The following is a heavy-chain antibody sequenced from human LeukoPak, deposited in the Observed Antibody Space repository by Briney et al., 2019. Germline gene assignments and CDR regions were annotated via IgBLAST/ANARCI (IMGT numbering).Heavy chain of an antibody. V-gene: IGHV3-30-3*01. CDR2: ISYDGSNK. D-gene: IGHD6-13*01. J-gene: IGHJ4*02. CDR1: GFTFSSYA. CDR3: ARDEEPAAGMDIDY. Sequence: GRSLRLSCAASGFTFSSYAMHWVRQAPGKGLEWVAVISYDGSNKYYADSVKGRFTISRDNSKNTLYLQMNSLRAEDTAVYHCARDEEPAAGMDIDYWGQGTLVTVSS.